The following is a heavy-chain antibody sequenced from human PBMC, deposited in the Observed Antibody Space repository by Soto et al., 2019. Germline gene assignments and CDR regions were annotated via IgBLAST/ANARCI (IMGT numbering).Heavy chain of an antibody. D-gene: IGHD6-13*01. CDR2: IDWDDDK. Sequence: XGPTLVNATQTLTLTCTFSGFSLSTSVMCVSWIRQPPGKALEWLALIDWDDDKYYSTSLKTRLTISKDTSKNQVVLTMTNMDPVDTATYYCARLIAAAGTDWFDPWGQGTLVTVSS. V-gene: IGHV2-70*01. J-gene: IGHJ5*02. CDR1: GFSLSTSVMC. CDR3: ARLIAAAGTDWFDP.